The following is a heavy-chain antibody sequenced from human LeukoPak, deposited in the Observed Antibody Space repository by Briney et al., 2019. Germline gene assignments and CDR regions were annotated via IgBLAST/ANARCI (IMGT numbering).Heavy chain of an antibody. CDR2: IYYSGST. CDR3: ARAEVWFGELWDY. J-gene: IGHJ4*02. V-gene: IGHV4-59*01. D-gene: IGHD3-10*01. Sequence: SETLSLTCTVSGGSISSYYWSWIRQPPGKGLEWIGYIYYSGSTNYNPSLKSRVTISVDTSKNQFSLKLSSVTAADTAVYYCARAEVWFGELWDYWGQGTLVTVSS. CDR1: GGSISSYY.